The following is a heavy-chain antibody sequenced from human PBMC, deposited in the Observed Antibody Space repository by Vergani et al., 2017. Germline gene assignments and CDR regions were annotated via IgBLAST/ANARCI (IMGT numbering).Heavy chain of an antibody. D-gene: IGHD2-15*01. V-gene: IGHV5-51*01. CDR1: GYSFTSYW. CDR2: IYPGDSDT. J-gene: IGHJ6*02. CDR3: ARHRGWGLVVVAAPPWYYYYGMDV. Sequence: EVQLVQSGAEVKKPGASLNISCNGSGYSFTSYWIGWVRQMPGKGLEWMGIIYPGDSDTRYSPSFPGQVTISADKSISTAYLQWSSLKASETAIYYCARHRGWGLVVVAAPPWYYYYGMDVWGQGTTVTVSS.